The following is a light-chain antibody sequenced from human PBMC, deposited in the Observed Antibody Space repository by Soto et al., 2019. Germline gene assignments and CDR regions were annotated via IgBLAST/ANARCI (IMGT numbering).Light chain of an antibody. CDR3: SSYTSSSTWV. Sequence: QSVLTQPASVSGSPGQSITISCTGTSIDVGGYNYVSWYQQHPGKAPKLMIYEVSNRPSGVSNRFSGSKSGNTASLTISGLQAEDEADYYCSSYTSSSTWVFGGGTKVTVL. V-gene: IGLV2-14*01. CDR1: SIDVGGYNY. J-gene: IGLJ3*02. CDR2: EVS.